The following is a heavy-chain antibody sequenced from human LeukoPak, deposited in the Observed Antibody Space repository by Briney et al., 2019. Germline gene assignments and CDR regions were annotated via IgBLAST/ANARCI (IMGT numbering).Heavy chain of an antibody. V-gene: IGHV1-2*02. D-gene: IGHD3-22*01. CDR1: GYTFTGYY. J-gene: IGHJ6*02. CDR2: INPNSGGT. Sequence: PSVKVSCKASGYTFTGYYMHWVRQAPGQGLEWMGWINPNSGGTNYAQKFQGRVTMTRDTSISTAYMELSRLRSDDTAVYYCARDLGNYYYDSSGYYVYYGMDVWGQGTTVTVSS. CDR3: ARDLGNYYYDSSGYYVYYGMDV.